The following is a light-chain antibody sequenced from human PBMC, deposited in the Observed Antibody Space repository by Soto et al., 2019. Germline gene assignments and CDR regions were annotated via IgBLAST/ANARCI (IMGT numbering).Light chain of an antibody. Sequence: SYELTQPPSVSVAPGQTATITCGGNNIGTKSVHWHQQKPGQAPLLVVYVNTDRPSGIPERSSGSNSGNTATLTISRGEVGDEADYYCQVWDSSNTHWVFRGGTQCTVL. J-gene: IGLJ3*02. CDR1: NIGTKS. V-gene: IGLV3-21*02. CDR2: VNT. CDR3: QVWDSSNTHWV.